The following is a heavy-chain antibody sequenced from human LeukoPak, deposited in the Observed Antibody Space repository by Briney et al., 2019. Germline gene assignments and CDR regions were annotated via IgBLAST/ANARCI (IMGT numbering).Heavy chain of an antibody. J-gene: IGHJ4*02. CDR2: IYYSGTT. D-gene: IGHD3-22*01. CDR3: AVDYDSSGYCYNY. Sequence: SETLSLTCTVSGGSISSRSYYCGWIRQPPGKGLEWIGSIYYSGTTYYNPSLKSRVTISVDTSKNQFSLKLSSVTAADTAVYYCAVDYDSSGYCYNYWGRGTLVTVSS. CDR1: GGSISSRSYY. V-gene: IGHV4-39*01.